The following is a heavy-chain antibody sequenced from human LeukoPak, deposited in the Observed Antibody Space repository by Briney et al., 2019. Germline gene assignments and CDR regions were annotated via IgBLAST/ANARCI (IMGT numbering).Heavy chain of an antibody. D-gene: IGHD3-10*01. CDR2: IYPGDSGT. CDR1: GFTFTNYW. CDR3: ATFIYASGYY. Sequence: GESLKISCKGSGFTFTNYWIGWVRQMPGKGLEWVGIIYPGDSGTRYSPSFQGQVTISADTSINTAYLQWSSLKASDTAMYYCATFIYASGYYWGQGTPVTVSS. J-gene: IGHJ4*02. V-gene: IGHV5-51*01.